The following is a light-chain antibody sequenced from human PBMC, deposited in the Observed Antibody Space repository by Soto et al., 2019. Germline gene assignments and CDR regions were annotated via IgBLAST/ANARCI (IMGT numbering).Light chain of an antibody. J-gene: IGLJ3*02. CDR3: SSFASSNTWV. CDR2: EVT. V-gene: IGLV2-8*01. CDR1: SSDVGAYNY. Sequence: QSALTQPPSASGSPGQSVTISCTGTSSDVGAYNYVSWYQQHAVKAPKLVMDEVTTRPSWVPDRFSGSKSANTSSRTVSGLQAEDEADYDCSSFASSNTWVFGGGTKLTVL.